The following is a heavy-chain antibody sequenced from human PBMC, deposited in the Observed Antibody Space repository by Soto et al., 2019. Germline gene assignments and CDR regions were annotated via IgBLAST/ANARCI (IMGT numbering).Heavy chain of an antibody. Sequence: QVQLQESGPGLVKASQTLSLTCTVSGGSISSGDYHWTWIRQPPGKGLEWIGYTYYSGSTYYKSTYYNPSLKSRVAISLDTSKNQFSLNLSSVTAADTAVYYCARENGGRGGDYWGLGTLVTVSS. V-gene: IGHV4-30-4*01. D-gene: IGHD4-17*01. CDR2: TYYSGSTYYKST. CDR1: GGSISSGDYH. J-gene: IGHJ4*02. CDR3: ARENGGRGGDY.